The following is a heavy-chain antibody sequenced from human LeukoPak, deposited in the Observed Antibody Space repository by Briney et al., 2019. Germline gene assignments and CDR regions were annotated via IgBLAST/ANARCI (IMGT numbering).Heavy chain of an antibody. J-gene: IGHJ4*02. D-gene: IGHD2-8*01. CDR1: GGIIGSYA. CDR2: ISGSGGSK. V-gene: IGHV3-23*01. Sequence: AVALCLSGAAAGGIIGSYAMSSVQQAPVKGLERVSNISGSGGSKYYGDAVKGRSTISRDNYKNTVYLQMNSLRAEDTAVYYCAKDRSCINDVCHGDFDYWGQGTLVTVSS. CDR3: AKDRSCINDVCHGDFDY.